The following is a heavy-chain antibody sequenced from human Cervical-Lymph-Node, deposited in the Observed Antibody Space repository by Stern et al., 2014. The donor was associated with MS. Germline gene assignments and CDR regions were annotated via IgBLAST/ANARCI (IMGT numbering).Heavy chain of an antibody. CDR1: GFTFSNYT. CDR2: ISSSSTYI. J-gene: IGHJ6*02. D-gene: IGHD4-11*01. V-gene: IGHV3-21*01. CDR3: ARDHKKLEVTTGYYYGMDV. Sequence: EVQLVESGGGLVKPGGSLRLSCAASGFTFSNYTMNWVRQAPGKGLEWVSSISSSSTYIYYADSLKGRFTISRDNAKNSLYLQMNSLRAEDTAVYYCARDHKKLEVTTGYYYGMDVWGQGTTVTVSS.